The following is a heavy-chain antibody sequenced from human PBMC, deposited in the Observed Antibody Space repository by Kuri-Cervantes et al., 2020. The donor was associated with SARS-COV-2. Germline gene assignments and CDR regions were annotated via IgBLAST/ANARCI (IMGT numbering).Heavy chain of an antibody. V-gene: IGHV3-48*01. CDR1: GFTFSSYS. J-gene: IGHJ3*02. D-gene: IGHD3-9*01. Sequence: GESLKISCAASGFTFSSYSMNWVRQAPGKGLEWVSYISSSSSTIYYADSVKGRFTISRDNAKNSLYLQMNSLRAGDTAVYYCARDPGYDILTGYYFDAFDIWGQGTMVTVSS. CDR2: ISSSSSTI. CDR3: ARDPGYDILTGYYFDAFDI.